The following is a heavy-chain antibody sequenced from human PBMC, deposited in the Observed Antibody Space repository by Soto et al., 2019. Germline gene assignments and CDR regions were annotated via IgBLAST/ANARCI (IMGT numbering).Heavy chain of an antibody. CDR1: GGSISSSSYY. V-gene: IGHV4-39*01. CDR2: IYYSGST. J-gene: IGHJ4*02. CDR3: ARGRSSWYEKDYFDY. D-gene: IGHD6-13*01. Sequence: SETLSLTCTVSGGSISSSSYYWGWIRQPPGKGLEWIGSIYYSGSTYYNPSLKSRVTISVDTSKNQFSLKLSSVTAADTAVYYCARGRSSWYEKDYFDYWGQGTLVTVSS.